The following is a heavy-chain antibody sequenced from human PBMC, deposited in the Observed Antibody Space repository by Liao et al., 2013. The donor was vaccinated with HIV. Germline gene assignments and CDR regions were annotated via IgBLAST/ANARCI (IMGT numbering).Heavy chain of an antibody. Sequence: QVQLQESGPGLVKPSQTLSLTCTVSGGSISSGSYYWSWIRQPAGKGLEWIGRIYTSGSTNYNPSLKSRVTISVDTSKNQFSLKLTSVTAADTAVYYCARGRLTGDHDYWGQGTLVTVSS. CDR3: ARGRLTGDHDY. CDR1: GGSISSGSYY. V-gene: IGHV4-61*02. J-gene: IGHJ4*02. CDR2: IYTSGST. D-gene: IGHD3-9*01.